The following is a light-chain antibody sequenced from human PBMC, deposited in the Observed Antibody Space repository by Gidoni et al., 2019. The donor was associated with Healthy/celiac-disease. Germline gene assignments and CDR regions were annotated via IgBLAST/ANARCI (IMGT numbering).Light chain of an antibody. V-gene: IGKV1-5*01. CDR1: QSISSW. CDR2: DAS. J-gene: IGKJ1*01. CDR3: QQYNSWT. Sequence: DIQMTQSPSTLSASVGDRVTFTCRASQSISSWLAWYQQKPGKAPKLLIYDASSLESGVPSRFSGSGSGTEFTLTISSLQPDDFATYYCQQYNSWTFXQXTKVEIK.